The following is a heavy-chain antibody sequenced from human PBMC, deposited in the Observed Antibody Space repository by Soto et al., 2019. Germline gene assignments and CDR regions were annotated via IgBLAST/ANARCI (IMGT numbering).Heavy chain of an antibody. D-gene: IGHD3-22*01. CDR3: TTLFNYSDSRGYAEYYFDH. CDR2: IAGSGRT. J-gene: IGHJ4*02. Sequence: QVQLQESGPGLVKPSQTLSLTCTVSGGTISSGGYFWSWIRQQPGKGLEWIGYIAGSGRTYYNPSLKSRPTMSLDTYKKQFYLKLSSVTAADTAVYYCTTLFNYSDSRGYAEYYFDHWGQGTLVTVSS. CDR1: GGTISSGGYF. V-gene: IGHV4-31*03.